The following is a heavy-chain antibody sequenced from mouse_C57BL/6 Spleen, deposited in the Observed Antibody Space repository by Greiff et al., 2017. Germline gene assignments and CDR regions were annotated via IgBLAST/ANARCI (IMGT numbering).Heavy chain of an antibody. Sequence: EVKLVESGGGLVKPGGSLKLSCAASGFTFSDYGMHWVRQAPEKGLEWVAYISSGSSTIYYADTVKGRFTISRDNAKNTLFLQMTSLRSEDTAMYYCASTGTYWYFDVWGTGTTVTVSS. CDR3: ASTGTYWYFDV. CDR2: ISSGSSTI. CDR1: GFTFSDYG. D-gene: IGHD4-1*01. J-gene: IGHJ1*03. V-gene: IGHV5-17*01.